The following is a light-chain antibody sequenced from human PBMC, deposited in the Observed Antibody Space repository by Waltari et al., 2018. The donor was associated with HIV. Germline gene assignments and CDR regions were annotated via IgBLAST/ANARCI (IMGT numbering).Light chain of an antibody. Sequence: SSDLTPDPSVSVALGQTATITCRGDSLGDYYASWCQQKPGQAPLPIIFGKNSRPSGIPDRCSRFGAGNRASLDIHKTQAEDEATYCWVTRDNVGDHFVTFGGGTTLTV. V-gene: IGLV3-19*01. CDR3: VTRDNVGDHFVT. CDR2: GKN. CDR1: SLGDYY. J-gene: IGLJ2*01.